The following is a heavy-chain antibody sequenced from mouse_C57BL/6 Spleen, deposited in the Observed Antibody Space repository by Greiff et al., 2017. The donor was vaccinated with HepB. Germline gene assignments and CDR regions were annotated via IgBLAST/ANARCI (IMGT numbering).Heavy chain of an antibody. V-gene: IGHV1-42*01. CDR1: GYSFTGYY. Sequence: EVQLVESGPELVKPGASVKISCKASGYSFTGYYMNWVKQSPEKSLEWIGEINPSTGGTTYNQKFKAKATLTVDKSSSTAYMQLKSLTSEDSAVYYCARTGTVPWFAYWGQGTLVTVSA. J-gene: IGHJ3*01. CDR2: INPSTGGT. D-gene: IGHD4-1*01. CDR3: ARTGTVPWFAY.